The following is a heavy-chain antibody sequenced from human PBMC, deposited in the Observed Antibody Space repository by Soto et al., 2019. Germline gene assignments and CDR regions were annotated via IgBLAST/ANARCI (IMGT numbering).Heavy chain of an antibody. Sequence: QVQLQESGPGLVKPSETLSLTCTVSGGSISSYYWSWIRQPPGKGLEWIGYIYYSGSTNYNPSLKSRVTISVDTSDTQSSLKLSSVTSADTAVYYCARLYVSFFDYLGQGALVSVSS. CDR1: GGSISSYY. D-gene: IGHD3-10*02. CDR2: IYYSGST. J-gene: IGHJ4*02. CDR3: ARLYVSFFDY. V-gene: IGHV4-59*08.